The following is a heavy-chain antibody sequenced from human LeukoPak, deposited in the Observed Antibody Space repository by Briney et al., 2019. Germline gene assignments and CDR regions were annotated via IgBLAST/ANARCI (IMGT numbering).Heavy chain of an antibody. V-gene: IGHV1-2*02. CDR3: ATAYGSGYTGAFDI. Sequence: ASVKVSCKASGYTFTGYYMHWVRQAPGQGLEWMGWINPNSGGTIYAQKFQGRVTMTEDTSTDTAYMELSSLRSEDTAVYYCATAYGSGYTGAFDIWGQGTMVTVSS. J-gene: IGHJ3*02. CDR1: GYTFTGYY. D-gene: IGHD3-22*01. CDR2: INPNSGGT.